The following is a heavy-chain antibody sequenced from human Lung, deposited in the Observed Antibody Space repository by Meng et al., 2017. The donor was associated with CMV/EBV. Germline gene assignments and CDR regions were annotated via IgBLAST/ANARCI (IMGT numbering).Heavy chain of an antibody. CDR3: ARLYREVDY. D-gene: IGHD4-11*01. CDR1: GFTFIDYY. Sequence: GGSLRLSCAASGFTFIDYYMGWNRQAPGKGLEWVSYISGSGSTVYYADSVKGRFTISRDNAKNSLYLQMNSLRAEDTAVYYCARLYREVDYSGQGTLVTVSS. CDR2: ISGSGSTV. J-gene: IGHJ4*02. V-gene: IGHV3-11*01.